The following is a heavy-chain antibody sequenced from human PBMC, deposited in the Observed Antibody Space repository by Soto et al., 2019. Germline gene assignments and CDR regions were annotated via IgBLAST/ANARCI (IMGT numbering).Heavy chain of an antibody. V-gene: IGHV1-3*05. D-gene: IGHD3-9*01. CDR3: ARSLYDFLTGSVYNWFDP. Sequence: QVQLVQSGAEEKKPGASVKVSCKASGYTFTSYAMHWVRQAPGQRLEWMGWINAGNGNTKYSQRFQGRVTITRATSANIAYMELSTLRSEDTAVYYCARSLYDFLTGSVYNWFDPWGQGTLVTVSS. CDR2: INAGNGNT. J-gene: IGHJ5*02. CDR1: GYTFTSYA.